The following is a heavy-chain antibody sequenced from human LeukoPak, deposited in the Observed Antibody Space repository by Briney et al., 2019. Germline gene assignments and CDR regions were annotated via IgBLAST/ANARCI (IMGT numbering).Heavy chain of an antibody. V-gene: IGHV4-30-2*01. D-gene: IGHD3-22*01. J-gene: IGHJ3*02. CDR2: IYHSGST. Sequence: PSETLSLTCAVSGGSISSGGYSWSWIRQPPGKGLEWIGYIYHSGSTYYNPSLKSRVTISVDRSKNQFSLKLSSVTAADTAVYYCARLQRITMNAFDIWGQGTMATVSS. CDR1: GGSISSGGYS. CDR3: ARLQRITMNAFDI.